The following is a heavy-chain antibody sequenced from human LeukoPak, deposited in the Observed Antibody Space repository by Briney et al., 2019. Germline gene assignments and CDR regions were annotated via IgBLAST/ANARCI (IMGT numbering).Heavy chain of an antibody. CDR1: GGSISSYY. V-gene: IGHV4-59*08. CDR2: IYYSGST. D-gene: IGHD4-11*01. CDR3: ARYGNYAEYYLDY. J-gene: IGHJ4*02. Sequence: SETLSLTCTVSGGSISSYYWSWIRQPPGKGLEWIGYIYYSGSTNYNPSLKSRVTISVDTSKNQFSLKLSSVTAADTAVYYCARYGNYAEYYLDYWGQGTLVTVSS.